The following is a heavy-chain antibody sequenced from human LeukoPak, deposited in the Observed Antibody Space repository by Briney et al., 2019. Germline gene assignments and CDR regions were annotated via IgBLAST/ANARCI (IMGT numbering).Heavy chain of an antibody. J-gene: IGHJ4*02. CDR1: GFTFSHAW. Sequence: PGGSLRLSCAASGFTFSHAWMNWVRQAPGKGLEWVAVISYDGSNKYYADSVKGRFTISRDNSKNTLYLQMNSLRAEDTAVYYCARDGMLGWVGATIPLDYWGQGTLVTVSS. D-gene: IGHD1-26*01. CDR3: ARDGMLGWVGATIPLDY. V-gene: IGHV3-30-3*01. CDR2: ISYDGSNK.